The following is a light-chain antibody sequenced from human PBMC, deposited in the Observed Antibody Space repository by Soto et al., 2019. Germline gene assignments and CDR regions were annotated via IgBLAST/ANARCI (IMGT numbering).Light chain of an antibody. CDR2: WAS. CDR1: HNFLYSSNNKNY. J-gene: IGKJ1*01. CDR3: QQYNSYSWT. V-gene: IGKV4-1*01. Sequence: DIVMTQSPDSLAVSLGGMATIKFKSIHNFLYSSNNKNYLGWYQQRPGQPPKLLISWASTRESGVPDQFSGSGSGTDFTLTISSLQPDDFATYYCQQYNSYSWTFGQGTKVDIK.